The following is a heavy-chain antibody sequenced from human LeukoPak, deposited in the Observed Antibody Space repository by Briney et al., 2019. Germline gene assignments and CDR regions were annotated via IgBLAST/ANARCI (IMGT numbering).Heavy chain of an antibody. Sequence: GGSLRLYFTASGFTFANYAMSWVRQSEGHVLALVSSVSGSGGETHSTDSVKGRFTISRDNSKGTLYLQLSSLRAEDTAVYYCAKVPHYGGNSPYFDSWGQGTLVTVSS. CDR1: GFTFANYA. CDR3: AKVPHYGGNSPYFDS. CDR2: VSGSGGET. D-gene: IGHD4-23*01. J-gene: IGHJ4*02. V-gene: IGHV3-23*01.